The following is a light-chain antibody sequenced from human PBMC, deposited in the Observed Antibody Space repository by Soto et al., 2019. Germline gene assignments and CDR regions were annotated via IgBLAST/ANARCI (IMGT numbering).Light chain of an antibody. CDR3: SSYTSSNTVV. Sequence: QSVLTQPASVSGSPGQSIAISCTGTSRDVGGYNYVSWYQQHPGKAPKLLIYDVSARPSGVSNRFSGSKSDNTASLTITGLQAEDEADYYCSSYTSSNTVVFGGGTKVTVL. V-gene: IGLV2-14*01. CDR2: DVS. J-gene: IGLJ2*01. CDR1: SRDVGGYNY.